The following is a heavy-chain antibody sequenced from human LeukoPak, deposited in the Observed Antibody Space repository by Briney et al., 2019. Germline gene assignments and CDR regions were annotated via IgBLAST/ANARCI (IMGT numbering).Heavy chain of an antibody. CDR1: GFTFTSSA. Sequence: TSVTVSCKASGFTFTSSAVQWVRQARGQRLEWIGWTVVGSGNTNYAQKFQERVTITRDMSTSTAYMELSSLRSEDTAVYYCAADPYDYGDNVLGYWGQGTLVTVSS. J-gene: IGHJ4*02. V-gene: IGHV1-58*01. CDR3: AADPYDYGDNVLGY. D-gene: IGHD4-17*01. CDR2: TVVGSGNT.